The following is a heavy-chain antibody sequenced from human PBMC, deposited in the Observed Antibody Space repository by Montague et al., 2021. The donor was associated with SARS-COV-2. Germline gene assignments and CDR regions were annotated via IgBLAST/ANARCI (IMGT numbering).Heavy chain of an antibody. CDR1: ASTLSRSF. V-gene: IGHV4-34*01. Sequence: SETLSLTCAVYASTLSRSFLRLTPHSTRRGLDWTAVVYHGGTADYNPSIVTRVTLSVDTSKAQFSLILTSVTAAYTSVYYCARERGRGVDYFDPWGQGTL. CDR3: ARERGRGVDYFDP. J-gene: IGHJ5*02. D-gene: IGHD4-11*01. CDR2: VYHGGTA.